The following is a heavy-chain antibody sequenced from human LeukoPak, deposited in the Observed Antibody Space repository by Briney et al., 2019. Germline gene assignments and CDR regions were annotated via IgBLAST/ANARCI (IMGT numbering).Heavy chain of an antibody. V-gene: IGHV4-31*03. D-gene: IGHD5-24*01. CDR3: AREGMATRPDY. J-gene: IGHJ4*02. CDR1: GDSVRSDTYY. CDR2: IYYSGST. Sequence: SETLSLTCTVSGDSVRSDTYYWSWIRQHPGKGLEWIGYIYYSGSTYYNPSLKSRVTISVDTSKNQFSLKLSSVTAADTAVYYCAREGMATRPDYWGQGTLVTVSS.